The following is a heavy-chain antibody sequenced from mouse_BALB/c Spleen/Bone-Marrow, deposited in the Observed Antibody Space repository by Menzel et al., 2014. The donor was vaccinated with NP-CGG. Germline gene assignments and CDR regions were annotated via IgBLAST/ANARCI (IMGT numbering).Heavy chain of an antibody. J-gene: IGHJ2*01. CDR2: IDPANGNT. CDR3: ASYVYGYYFDY. Sequence: LVESGAELVKSGASVKLSCTASGFNIKDTYMHWVKQRPEQGLEWIGRIDPANGNTKYDPKFQGKATITADTSSNTAYLQLSSPTSEDTAVYYCASYVYGYYFDYWGQGTTLTVSS. CDR1: GFNIKDTY. D-gene: IGHD2-2*01. V-gene: IGHV14-3*02.